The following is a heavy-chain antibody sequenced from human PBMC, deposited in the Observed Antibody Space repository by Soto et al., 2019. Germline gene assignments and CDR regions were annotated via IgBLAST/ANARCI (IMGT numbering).Heavy chain of an antibody. J-gene: IGHJ6*02. CDR3: ANHKNAYYQYYFMDV. Sequence: GGSLRLSCAASGFTFGSSCMHWVRQAPGKRMEWVSRINTDGSNTKYADSAKGRFTISRDNAKNTLHLQMNSLRAEDTALYYCANHKNAYYQYYFMDVWGQGTTVTVSS. V-gene: IGHV3-74*03. CDR2: INTDGSNT. CDR1: GFTFGSSC.